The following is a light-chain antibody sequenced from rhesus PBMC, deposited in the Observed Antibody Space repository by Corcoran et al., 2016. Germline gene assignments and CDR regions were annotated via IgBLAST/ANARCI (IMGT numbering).Light chain of an antibody. CDR2: GGY. J-gene: IGKJ4*01. CDR1: QSLLHTAGYTY. Sequence: DIVMTQTPLSLPVTPGEPASISCRSSQSLLHTAGYTYFDWYLQKPCQSPQLLMEGGYNRATGVPDRLSWSGAGIEFTLKISKVEAADVGVYYCMQQIALLTVGGGTKVEIK. CDR3: MQQIALLT. V-gene: IGKV2-61*01.